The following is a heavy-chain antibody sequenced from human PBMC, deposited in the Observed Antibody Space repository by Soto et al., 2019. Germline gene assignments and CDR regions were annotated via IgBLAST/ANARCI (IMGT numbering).Heavy chain of an antibody. CDR3: ARVATVTTDHYYYYYMDV. CDR2: IGTAGDT. D-gene: IGHD4-17*01. V-gene: IGHV3-13*01. CDR1: GFTFSSYD. Sequence: EVQLVESGGGLVQPGGSLRLSFAASGFTFSSYDMHWVRQATGKGLEWVSAIGTAGDTYYPGSVKGRFTISRENAKNSLYLQMNSLRAGDTAVYYCARVATVTTDHYYYYYMDVWGKGTTVTVSS. J-gene: IGHJ6*03.